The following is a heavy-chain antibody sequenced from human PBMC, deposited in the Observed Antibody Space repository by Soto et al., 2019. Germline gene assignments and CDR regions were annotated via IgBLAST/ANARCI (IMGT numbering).Heavy chain of an antibody. CDR1: GFTFDSHG. CDR3: AKDLLPNTVTTCGS. CDR2: ISSDGNNK. D-gene: IGHD4-17*01. V-gene: IGHV3-30*18. J-gene: IGHJ5*02. Sequence: QVQLVESGGGAVQPGRSLRLSCAASGFTFDSHGMHWVRQAPGKGLEWVAVISSDGNNKYYAVSVKGRFTISRDNFNNMLYLQMSSLRAEDTAVYYCAKDLLPNTVTTCGSWGQGTLVTVSS.